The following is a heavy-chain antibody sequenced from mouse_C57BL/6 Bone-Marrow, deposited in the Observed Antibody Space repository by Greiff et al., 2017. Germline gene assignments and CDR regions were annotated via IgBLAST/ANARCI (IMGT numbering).Heavy chain of an antibody. J-gene: IGHJ1*03. CDR2: IDPSDSET. D-gene: IGHD2-10*02. Sequence: QVQLQQPGAELVRPGSSVKLSCKASGYTFTSYWMHWVKQRPIQGLEWIGNIDPSDSETHYNQKFKDKATLTVDKSSSTAYMQLSSLTSEDSAVYCCARFAGYGYWYFDVWGTGTTVTVSS. CDR3: ARFAGYGYWYFDV. CDR1: GYTFTSYW. V-gene: IGHV1-52*01.